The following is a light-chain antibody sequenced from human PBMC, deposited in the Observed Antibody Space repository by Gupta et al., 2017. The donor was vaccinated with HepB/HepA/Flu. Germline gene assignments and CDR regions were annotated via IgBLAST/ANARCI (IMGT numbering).Light chain of an antibody. V-gene: IGLV3-21*04. CDR1: NIGSKG. CDR2: NDS. Sequence: SYVLPHPPSVSVAPGKTASITCGGNNIGSKGVHWYQQMPGQAPVMVIYNDSDRPSGIPERFSGSNSGSTATLTISRVEAGDEAEYYCQVWDSSDDSVVFGGGTKLTVL. CDR3: QVWDSSDDSVV. J-gene: IGLJ2*01.